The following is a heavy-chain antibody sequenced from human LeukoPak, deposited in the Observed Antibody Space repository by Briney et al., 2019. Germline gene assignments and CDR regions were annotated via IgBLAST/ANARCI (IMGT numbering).Heavy chain of an antibody. CDR2: IVVGSGNT. D-gene: IGHD5-12*01. CDR3: AVTGYSGDPYSFDY. Sequence: SVKVSCKASGFTLTSSAMQWLRQARGQRLEWIGWIVVGSGNTNYAQKFQERVTITRDMSTSTAYMELSSLRSEDTAVYYCAVTGYSGDPYSFDYWGQGTLVTVSS. J-gene: IGHJ4*02. CDR1: GFTLTSSA. V-gene: IGHV1-58*02.